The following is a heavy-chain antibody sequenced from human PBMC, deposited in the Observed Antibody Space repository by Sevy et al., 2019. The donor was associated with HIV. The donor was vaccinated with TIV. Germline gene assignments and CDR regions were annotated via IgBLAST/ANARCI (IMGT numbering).Heavy chain of an antibody. CDR2: IYHGGST. CDR1: GYSISSGYY. Sequence: SETLSLTCAVSGYSISSGYYWGWIRQPPGKGREWIGSIYHGGSTYYNPSLKSRVTISVDTSKNQFSLKLSSVTAADTAVYYCARARYYDSSAYYYFDYWGQRTLVTVSS. V-gene: IGHV4-38-2*01. D-gene: IGHD3-22*01. J-gene: IGHJ4*02. CDR3: ARARYYDSSAYYYFDY.